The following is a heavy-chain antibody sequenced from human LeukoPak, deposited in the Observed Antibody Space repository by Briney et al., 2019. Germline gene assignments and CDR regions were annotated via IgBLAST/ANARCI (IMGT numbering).Heavy chain of an antibody. CDR2: IKQDGSEK. CDR1: GFTFSSYW. V-gene: IGHV3-7*01. D-gene: IGHD3-10*01. J-gene: IGHJ4*02. CDR3: AKDWRFGEFSDY. Sequence: GGSLRLSCAASGFTFSSYWMSWVRQAPGKGLEWVANIKQDGSEKYYVDSVKGRFTIFRDNAKNSPYLQMNSLRVEDTAVYYCAKDWRFGEFSDYWGQGTLVAVSS.